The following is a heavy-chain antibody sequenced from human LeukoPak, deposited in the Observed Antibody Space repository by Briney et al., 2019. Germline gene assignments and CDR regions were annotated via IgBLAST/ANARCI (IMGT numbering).Heavy chain of an antibody. D-gene: IGHD1-26*01. CDR2: IYYSGST. Sequence: SETLSLTCTASGGSISSYYWSWIRQPPGKGLEWIGYIYYSGSTKYNPSLESRVTISVDTSKNQFSLKLSSVTAADTAVYYCARHLPKWGWDYWGQGTLVTVSS. CDR1: GGSISSYY. CDR3: ARHLPKWGWDY. J-gene: IGHJ4*02. V-gene: IGHV4-59*08.